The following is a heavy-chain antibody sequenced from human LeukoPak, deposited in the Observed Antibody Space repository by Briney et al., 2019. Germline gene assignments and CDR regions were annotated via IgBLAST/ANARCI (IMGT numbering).Heavy chain of an antibody. CDR1: GGSFSGYN. J-gene: IGHJ4*02. D-gene: IGHD1-26*01. V-gene: IGHV4-34*01. Sequence: SETLSLTCAVYGGSFSGYNWSWIRQPPGKGLEWIGEINHSGSTNYNPSLKSRVTISVDTSKNQFSLKLSSVTAADTAGYYCARGGRVGGSYFYWCRGTLVTVSA. CDR2: INHSGST. CDR3: ARGGRVGGSYFY.